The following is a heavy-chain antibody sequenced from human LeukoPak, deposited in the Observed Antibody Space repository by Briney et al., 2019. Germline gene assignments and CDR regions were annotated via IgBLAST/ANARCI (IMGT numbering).Heavy chain of an antibody. CDR3: ARARGSPRHYFDY. V-gene: IGHV3-21*01. D-gene: IGHD6-6*01. CDR1: GFTFSSYS. J-gene: IGHJ4*02. CDR2: IDSSGSYM. Sequence: MSGRSLRLSCAASGFTFSSYSMDWVCQAPGKGLEWVSSIDSSGSYMYYGDSVKGRFTISRDNAKNSLYLQMHSLRAEDTAVYHCARARGSPRHYFDYWGQGTLVTVSS.